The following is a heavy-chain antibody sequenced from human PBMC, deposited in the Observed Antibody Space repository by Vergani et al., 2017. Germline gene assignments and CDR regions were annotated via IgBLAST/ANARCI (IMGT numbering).Heavy chain of an antibody. CDR2: IYYSGST. CDR1: GGSISSSSYY. Sequence: QLQLQESGPGLVKPSETLFLTCTVSGGSISSSSYYWGWIRQPPGKGLEWIGSIYYSGSTYYNPSLTSRVTISVDTSKNQFSLKLSSVTAADTAVYYCARPGSSEMVPFDYWGQGALVTVSS. J-gene: IGHJ4*02. CDR3: ARPGSSEMVPFDY. V-gene: IGHV4-39*01. D-gene: IGHD5-12*01.